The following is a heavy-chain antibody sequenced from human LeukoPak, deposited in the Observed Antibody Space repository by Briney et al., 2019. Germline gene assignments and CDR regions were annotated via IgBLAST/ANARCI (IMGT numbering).Heavy chain of an antibody. D-gene: IGHD4/OR15-4a*01. CDR3: ARTSADYGEVLFDY. CDR1: GFIVSSNY. Sequence: PGGSLTLSCAASGFIVSSNYMSWVPQAPGNGLEWGSVIYSGGSTYYADSVKGRFTISRDNSKNTLYLQMNSLGAEDTAVYYCARTSADYGEVLFDYWGQGTLVTVSS. CDR2: IYSGGST. V-gene: IGHV3-53*01. J-gene: IGHJ4*02.